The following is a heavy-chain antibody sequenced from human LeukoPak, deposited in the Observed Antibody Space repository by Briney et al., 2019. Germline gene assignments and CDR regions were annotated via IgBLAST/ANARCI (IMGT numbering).Heavy chain of an antibody. V-gene: IGHV1-2*02. D-gene: IGHD6-19*01. CDR3: ARWGSAVADY. Sequence: GASVKVSCKASGYTFTGYYIHWVRQAPGHGLEWMGWINPNSGDTNYAQKFQGRVTMTRDMSITTAYMELSRLTSDDTTVYYCARWGSAVADYWGQGTLVTVSS. CDR2: INPNSGDT. J-gene: IGHJ4*02. CDR1: GYTFTGYY.